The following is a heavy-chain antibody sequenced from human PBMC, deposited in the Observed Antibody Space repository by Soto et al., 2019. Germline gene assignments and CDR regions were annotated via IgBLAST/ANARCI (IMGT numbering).Heavy chain of an antibody. J-gene: IGHJ5*02. CDR2: IYYSGST. Sequence: QLQLQESGPGLVKPSETLSLTCTVSGGSISSYTYYWGWIRQPPGKGLEWIGSIYYSGSTYYNPSLKSRVTISVDTSKNQFSLKLNSVTAADTAVYYCARADCSGGGCYSTGGNWFDPWGQGTLVTVSS. CDR1: GGSISSYTYY. CDR3: ARADCSGGGCYSTGGNWFDP. D-gene: IGHD2-15*01. V-gene: IGHV4-39*02.